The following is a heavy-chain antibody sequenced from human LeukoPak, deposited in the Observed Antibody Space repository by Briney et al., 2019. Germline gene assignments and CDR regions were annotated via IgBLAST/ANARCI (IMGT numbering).Heavy chain of an antibody. J-gene: IGHJ5*02. CDR2: IRSKANSYAT. D-gene: IGHD6-6*01. CDR1: GFTFSGSA. V-gene: IGHV3-73*01. Sequence: GGSLKLSCAASGFTFSGSAMHWVRQASGKGLEWVGRIRSKANSYATAYAVSVKGRFTISRDDSKNTAYLQMNSLKTEDTAVYYCTRQLAIAAPLFNPWGQGTLVTVSS. CDR3: TRQLAIAAPLFNP.